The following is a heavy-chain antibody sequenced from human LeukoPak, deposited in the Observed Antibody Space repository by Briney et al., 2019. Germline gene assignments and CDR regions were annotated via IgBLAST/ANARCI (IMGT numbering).Heavy chain of an antibody. CDR1: GFTFSDYY. D-gene: IGHD2-15*01. J-gene: IGHJ6*03. Sequence: GGSLRLSCAASGFTFSDYYMSWIRQAPGKGLEWVSYISSGSTIYDADSVKGRFTISRDNAKNSLYLQMNSLRAEDTAVYYCAKTAASMDVWGKGITVTVSS. V-gene: IGHV3-11*04. CDR2: ISSGSTI. CDR3: AKTAASMDV.